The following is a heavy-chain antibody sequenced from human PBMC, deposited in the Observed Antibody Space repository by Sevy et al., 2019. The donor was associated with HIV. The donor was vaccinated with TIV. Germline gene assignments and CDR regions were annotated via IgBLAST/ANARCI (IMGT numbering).Heavy chain of an antibody. D-gene: IGHD2-15*01. CDR3: AREYCSGGSCSDYYYYYMDV. V-gene: IGHV3-21*01. CDR1: GFTFSSYS. Sequence: GGSLRLSCAASGFTFSSYSMNWVRQAPGKGLEWVSSISSSSSYIYYADSVKGRFTISRDNAKNSLYLQMNSLRAEDTALYYCAREYCSGGSCSDYYYYYMDVWGKGTTVTVSS. CDR2: ISSSSSYI. J-gene: IGHJ6*03.